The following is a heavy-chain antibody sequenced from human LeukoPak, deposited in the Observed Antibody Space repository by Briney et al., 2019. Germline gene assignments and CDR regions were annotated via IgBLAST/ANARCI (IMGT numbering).Heavy chain of an antibody. D-gene: IGHD3-22*01. CDR2: IYPGDSDT. V-gene: IGHV5-51*01. CDR1: GYSFTSYW. Sequence: GESLKISCKGSGYSFTSYWIGWVRQMPGKGLEWMGIIYPGDSDTRYSPSFQGQVIISADKSISTAYLQWSSLKASDTAMYYCARHYGDTMIVPDAFDIWGQGTMVTVSS. CDR3: ARHYGDTMIVPDAFDI. J-gene: IGHJ3*02.